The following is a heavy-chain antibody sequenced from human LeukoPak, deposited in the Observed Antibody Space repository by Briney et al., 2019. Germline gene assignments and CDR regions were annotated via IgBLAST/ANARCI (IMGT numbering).Heavy chain of an antibody. CDR2: ISGSGGST. CDR3: ARSRDGYNVFDY. D-gene: IGHD5-24*01. Sequence: PGGSLRLSCAASGFTFSSYAMSWVRQAPGKGLEWVSAISGSGGSTYYADSVKGRFTISRDNSKNTLYLQMNSLRAEDTAVYYCARSRDGYNVFDYWGQGTLVTVSS. J-gene: IGHJ4*02. CDR1: GFTFSSYA. V-gene: IGHV3-23*01.